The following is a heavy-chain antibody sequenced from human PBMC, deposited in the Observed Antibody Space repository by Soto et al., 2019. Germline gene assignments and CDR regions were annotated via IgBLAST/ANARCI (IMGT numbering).Heavy chain of an antibody. V-gene: IGHV3-20*04. Sequence: GSLRLSCAASGFTFDDYGMSWVRQAPGKGLEWVSGINWNGGSTGYADSVKGRFTISRDNAKNSLYLQMNSLRAEDTALYYCARSRSITMVRGSYYYGMDVWGQGTTVTVSS. D-gene: IGHD3-10*01. CDR2: INWNGGST. J-gene: IGHJ6*02. CDR3: ARSRSITMVRGSYYYGMDV. CDR1: GFTFDDYG.